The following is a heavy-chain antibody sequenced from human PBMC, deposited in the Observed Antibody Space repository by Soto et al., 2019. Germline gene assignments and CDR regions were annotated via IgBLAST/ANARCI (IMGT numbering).Heavy chain of an antibody. V-gene: IGHV1-2*02. Sequence: ASVTVSCQASGYIFTGYYMHWVRPAPGQGREWMGWINPNSGGTYYAQKFQGRVTIARDTYISTAHMELSRLRSDDTAVYYCARERGWLRPDCGDLRFVFDYWGRGTLVTVSS. J-gene: IGHJ4*02. CDR3: ARERGWLRPDCGDLRFVFDY. CDR1: GYIFTGYY. D-gene: IGHD4-17*01. CDR2: INPNSGGT.